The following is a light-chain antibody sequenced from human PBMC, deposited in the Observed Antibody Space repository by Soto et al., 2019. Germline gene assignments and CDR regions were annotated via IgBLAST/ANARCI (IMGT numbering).Light chain of an antibody. J-gene: IGKJ5*01. CDR3: QQYDTWST. CDR2: GAS. V-gene: IGKV3-15*01. CDR1: QSVGNN. Sequence: ELVMTQSPATLSVSPGERATLSCRASQSVGNNLAWSQQKPGQTPRLLFYGASTRATGLPAGFSGSVSGTEFILTFSILKCEDFAVYYCQQYDTWSTIGQGTRLEIK.